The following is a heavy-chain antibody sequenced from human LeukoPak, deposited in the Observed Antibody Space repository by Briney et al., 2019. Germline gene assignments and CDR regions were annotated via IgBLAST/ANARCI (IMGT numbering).Heavy chain of an antibody. Sequence: ASVEVSCKASGGTFSSYAISWVRQAPGQGLEWMGGIIPIFGTANYAQKFQGRVTITADESTSTAYMELSSLRSEDTAVYYCARGDVQIYYYDSSGYSPFDYWGQGTLVTVSS. CDR3: ARGDVQIYYYDSSGYSPFDY. V-gene: IGHV1-69*01. CDR1: GGTFSSYA. J-gene: IGHJ4*02. D-gene: IGHD3-22*01. CDR2: IIPIFGTA.